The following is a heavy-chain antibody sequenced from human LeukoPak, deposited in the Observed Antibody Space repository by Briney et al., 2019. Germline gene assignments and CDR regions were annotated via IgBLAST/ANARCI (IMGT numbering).Heavy chain of an antibody. CDR1: GFTFSSYW. Sequence: GGSLRLSCAASGFTFSSYWMYWVRHAPGRGLVWVSRINSDGSSTIYADSVKGRFTISRDNAKNTLYLQMNSLRAEDTAVYYCARGGYYYDSSGYYYSPDYWGQGTLVTVSS. CDR2: INSDGSST. J-gene: IGHJ4*02. D-gene: IGHD3-22*01. V-gene: IGHV3-74*01. CDR3: ARGGYYYDSSGYYYSPDY.